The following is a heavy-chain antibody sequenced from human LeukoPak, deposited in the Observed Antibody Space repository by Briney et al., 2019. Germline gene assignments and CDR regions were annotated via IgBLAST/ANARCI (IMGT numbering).Heavy chain of an antibody. D-gene: IGHD6-13*01. V-gene: IGHV4-39*07. Sequence: SETLSLTCTVSGGSISSSSYYWGWIRQPPGKGLEWIGSIYYSGSTYYNPSLKSRVTISVDTSKNQFSLKLSSVTAADTAVYYCAREGFYSSSWHLSYYYGMDVWGQGTTVTVSS. CDR2: IYYSGST. CDR3: AREGFYSSSWHLSYYYGMDV. J-gene: IGHJ6*02. CDR1: GGSISSSSYY.